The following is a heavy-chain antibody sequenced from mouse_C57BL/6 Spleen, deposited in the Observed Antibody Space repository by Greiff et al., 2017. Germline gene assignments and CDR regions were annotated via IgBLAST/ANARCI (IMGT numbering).Heavy chain of an antibody. CDR3: ARSDYDDGAWFAY. J-gene: IGHJ3*01. CDR1: GFTFSDYG. D-gene: IGHD2-4*01. V-gene: IGHV5-17*01. CDR2: ISSGSSTI. Sequence: EVQLVESGGGLVKPGGSLKLSCAASGFTFSDYGMHWVRQAPEKGLEWVAYISSGSSTIYYADTVKGRFTISRDNAKNTLFLQMTSLRSEDTAMYYCARSDYDDGAWFAYWGQGTLVTVSA.